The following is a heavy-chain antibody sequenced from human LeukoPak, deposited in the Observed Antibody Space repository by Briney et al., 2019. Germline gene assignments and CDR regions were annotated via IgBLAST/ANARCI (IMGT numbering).Heavy chain of an antibody. CDR2: ISYDGSNK. J-gene: IGHJ4*02. Sequence: PGGSLRLSCAASGFTFSSYGMHWVRQAPGKGLEWVAVISYDGSNKYYADSVKGRFTISRDNSKNTLYLQMNSLRAEDTAVYYCAKERSMSSSTLLVGDYWGQGILVTVSS. CDR3: AKERSMSSSTLLVGDY. CDR1: GFTFSSYG. V-gene: IGHV3-30*18. D-gene: IGHD2-2*01.